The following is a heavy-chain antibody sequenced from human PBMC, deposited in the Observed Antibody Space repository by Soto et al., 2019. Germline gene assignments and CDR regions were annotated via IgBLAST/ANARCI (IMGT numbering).Heavy chain of an antibody. CDR2: ISAYNGNT. V-gene: IGHV1-18*01. CDR1: GYPSTIYG. CDR3: SLSFIVGATTIDY. Sequence: GAPVKVSCKVSGYPSTIYGKSWMRQAPRQWLAWMGWISAYNGNTNYAQKLQGRVTMTTDTSTSTAYMELRSLRSDDTAVYYCSLSFIVGATTIDYWGQGTLVTVSS. J-gene: IGHJ4*02. D-gene: IGHD1-26*01.